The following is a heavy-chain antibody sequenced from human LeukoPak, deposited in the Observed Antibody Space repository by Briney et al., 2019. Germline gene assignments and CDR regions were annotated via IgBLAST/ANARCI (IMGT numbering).Heavy chain of an antibody. J-gene: IGHJ4*02. V-gene: IGHV3-48*04. CDR1: GFIFNGYT. D-gene: IGHD3-10*01. CDR3: ARLVRGVIGYFDY. Sequence: GGSLRLSCEASGFIFNGYTMNWVRQAPGEGLEWVSYISSSGSTIYYADSVKGRFTISRDNAKNSLYLQMNSLRAEDTAVYYCARLVRGVIGYFDYWGQGTLVTVS. CDR2: ISSSGSTI.